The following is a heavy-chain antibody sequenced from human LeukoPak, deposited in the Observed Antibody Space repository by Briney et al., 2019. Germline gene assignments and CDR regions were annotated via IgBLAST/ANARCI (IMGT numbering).Heavy chain of an antibody. CDR2: IIPILGIA. D-gene: IGHD3-9*01. V-gene: IGHV1-69*04. CDR1: GYTFTSYD. CDR3: ASQYYDILTGYYREFDY. Sequence: SVKVSCKASGYTFTSYDINWVRQAPGQGLEWMGRIIPILGIANYAQKFQGRVTITADKSTSTAYMELSSLRSEDTAVYYCASQYYDILTGYYREFDYWGQGTLVTVSS. J-gene: IGHJ4*02.